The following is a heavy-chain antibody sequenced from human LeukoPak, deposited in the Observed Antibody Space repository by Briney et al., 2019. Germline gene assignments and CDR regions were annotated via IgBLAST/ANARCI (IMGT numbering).Heavy chain of an antibody. J-gene: IGHJ4*02. CDR1: GFTFSSYA. CDR2: ISYDGSNK. D-gene: IGHD4/OR15-4a*01. CDR3: AREVGAGPFDY. V-gene: IGHV3-30*01. Sequence: GGSLRLSCAASGFTFSSYAMHWVRQAPGKGRGGVAVISYDGSNKYYADSVKGRFTISRDNSKNTLYLQMNSLRAEDTAVYYCAREVGAGPFDYWGQGTLVTVSS.